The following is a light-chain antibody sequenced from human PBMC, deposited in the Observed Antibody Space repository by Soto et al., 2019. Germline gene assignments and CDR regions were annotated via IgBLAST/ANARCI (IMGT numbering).Light chain of an antibody. V-gene: IGKV1-12*01. J-gene: IGKJ4*01. CDR3: QQVDSFPRS. CDR2: AAS. CDR1: QGISGW. Sequence: IQVTQSPSSVSASIGDRVTITCRASQGISGWLAWYQQKPGKAPKLLNYAASSLQSEVPSRFSGSGSGTEFTLTITSLQPEDFATYYCQQVDSFPRSFGGGTKVDIK.